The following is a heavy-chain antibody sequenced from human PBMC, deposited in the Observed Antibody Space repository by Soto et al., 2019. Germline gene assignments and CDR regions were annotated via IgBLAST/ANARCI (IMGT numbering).Heavy chain of an antibody. V-gene: IGHV4-34*01. CDR3: ARGQKGGSPYYYYYYGMDV. D-gene: IGHD2-15*01. J-gene: IGHJ6*02. Sequence: KTSETLSLTCAVYGGSFSGYYWSWIRQPPGKGLEWIGEINHSGSTNYNPSLKSRVTISVDTSKNQFSLKLSSVTAADTAVYYCARGQKGGSPYYYYYYGMDVWGQGTTVTVSS. CDR1: GGSFSGYY. CDR2: INHSGST.